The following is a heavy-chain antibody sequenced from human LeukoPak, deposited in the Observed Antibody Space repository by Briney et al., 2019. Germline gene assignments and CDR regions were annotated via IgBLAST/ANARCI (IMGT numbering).Heavy chain of an antibody. Sequence: RPGGSLRLSCAASGFSFSNHYINWVRQTPGKGMGWVGRTRNKAESYKTEYAASVKGSFTISRDDSKKSLFLHMNSLKTEDTAVYYCARESSIFQVVARSYMDVWGKGTTVTVSS. D-gene: IGHD3-3*01. J-gene: IGHJ6*03. CDR3: ARESSIFQVVARSYMDV. CDR2: TRNKAESYKT. CDR1: GFSFSNHY. V-gene: IGHV3-72*01.